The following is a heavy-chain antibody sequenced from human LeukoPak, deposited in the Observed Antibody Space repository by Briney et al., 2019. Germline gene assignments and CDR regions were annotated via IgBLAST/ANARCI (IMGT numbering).Heavy chain of an antibody. CDR3: ARQIASAGTAGFDF. CDR2: IYSTGST. J-gene: IGHJ4*02. V-gene: IGHV4-4*07. Sequence: SETRSLTCTVSGGSISSYYWSWIRQPAGKGLEWSGRIYSTGSTNYNPSLKSRVTMSVDTSKNQFSLRLRSVTAADTAVYYCARQIASAGTAGFDFWGQGALVTVSS. CDR1: GGSISSYY. D-gene: IGHD6-13*01.